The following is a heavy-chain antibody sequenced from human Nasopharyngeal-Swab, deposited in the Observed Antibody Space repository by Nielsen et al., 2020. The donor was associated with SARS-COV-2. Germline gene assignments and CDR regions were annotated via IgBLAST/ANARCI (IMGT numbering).Heavy chain of an antibody. V-gene: IGHV4-39*06. Sequence: SETLSLTCTVSGGSISSSSYYWGWNRQPPGKGLEWVGSINYSGSTHYNPSLKSRVTISVDTSKNQFTLKLSSVTAADTAVYYCARERGRGGIWNYYYYYMDVWGKGTTVTVSS. D-gene: IGHD3-10*01. CDR2: INYSGST. CDR3: ARERGRGGIWNYYYYYMDV. CDR1: GGSISSSSYY. J-gene: IGHJ6*03.